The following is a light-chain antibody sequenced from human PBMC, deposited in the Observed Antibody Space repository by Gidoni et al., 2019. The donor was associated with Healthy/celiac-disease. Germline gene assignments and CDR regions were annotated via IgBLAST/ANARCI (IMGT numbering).Light chain of an antibody. CDR3: QQSYSTPRYT. CDR2: AAS. CDR1: QSISSY. Sequence: DIQMTQSPSSLSASVGDRVTITCRARQSISSYLNWYQQKPGKAPKLLIYAASSLQSGVPSRFSSSGSGTDFTLTISSLQPEDFATYYCQQSYSTPRYTFGQGTKLEIK. V-gene: IGKV1-39*01. J-gene: IGKJ2*01.